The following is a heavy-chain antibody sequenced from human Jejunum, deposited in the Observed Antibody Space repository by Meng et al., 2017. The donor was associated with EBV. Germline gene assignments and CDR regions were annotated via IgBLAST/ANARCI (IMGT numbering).Heavy chain of an antibody. J-gene: IGHJ4*02. D-gene: IGHD5-12*01. V-gene: IGHV4-61*01. CDR2: IYYSGST. Sequence: QLQESGPGLVKPSETLSLPCTVSGGSVNSGNVYWGWIRQPPGKGLEWIGYIYYSGSTNYIPSLKSRVTISLDTSKNQFSLKLSSATAADTAVYYCAGLRYSGYDRAFDYWGQGALVTVSS. CDR3: AGLRYSGYDRAFDY. CDR1: GGSVNSGNVY.